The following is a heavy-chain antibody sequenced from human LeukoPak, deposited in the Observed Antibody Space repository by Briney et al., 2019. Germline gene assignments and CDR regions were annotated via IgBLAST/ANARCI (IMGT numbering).Heavy chain of an antibody. CDR3: AKAVHGGDSSGYYPDAFDI. Sequence: PSETLSLTCTVSGASISRHYWSWIRQPAGKGLEWIGRIYISGDTNYNPSVKSRVTLSVAKNQFSLELSSVTAADTAVYYCAKAVHGGDSSGYYPDAFDIWGQGTMVTVSS. D-gene: IGHD3-22*01. CDR2: IYISGDT. J-gene: IGHJ3*02. CDR1: GASISRHY. V-gene: IGHV4-4*07.